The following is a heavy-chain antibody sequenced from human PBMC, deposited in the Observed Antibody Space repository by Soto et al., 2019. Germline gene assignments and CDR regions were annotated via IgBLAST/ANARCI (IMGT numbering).Heavy chain of an antibody. CDR1: GYSFTSYW. CDR2: IDPSDSYT. V-gene: IGHV5-10-1*01. CDR3: ARAKDIVVVVADPNWFDP. D-gene: IGHD2-15*01. J-gene: IGHJ5*02. Sequence: PGESLKISCKGSGYSFTSYWASWVRQMPGEGLEWMGRIDPSDSYTNYSPSFQGHVTISADKSISTAYLQWSSRKASDTAMYYCARAKDIVVVVADPNWFDPWGQGTLVTVSS.